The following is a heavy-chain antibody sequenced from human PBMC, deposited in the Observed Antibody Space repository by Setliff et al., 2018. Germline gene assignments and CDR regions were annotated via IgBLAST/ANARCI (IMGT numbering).Heavy chain of an antibody. CDR1: GFTFSSYS. D-gene: IGHD5-18*01. CDR3: ARGGYSYGYWWGNHAFDI. CDR2: ISSSSSYI. Sequence: GGSLRLSCAASGFTFSSYSMNWVRQAPGKGLEWVSSISSSSSYIYYADSVKGRFTISRDNAKNSLYLQMNSLRAEDTAVYYCARGGYSYGYWWGNHAFDIWGQGTMVTV. J-gene: IGHJ3*02. V-gene: IGHV3-21*01.